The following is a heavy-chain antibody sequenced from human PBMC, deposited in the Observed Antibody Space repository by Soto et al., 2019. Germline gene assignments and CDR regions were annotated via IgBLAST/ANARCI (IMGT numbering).Heavy chain of an antibody. D-gene: IGHD2-15*01. J-gene: IGHJ4*02. CDR2: ISGSGGGT. Sequence: GGSLRLSCAASGFTFSSYAMSWVRQAPGKGLEWVSSISGSGGGTYYADSVKGRFTISRDNSKNTLYLQLNSLRAEDTAVYYCAKDAHCSGGSCYPYYFDYWGQGTLVTVSS. CDR3: AKDAHCSGGSCYPYYFDY. V-gene: IGHV3-23*01. CDR1: GFTFSSYA.